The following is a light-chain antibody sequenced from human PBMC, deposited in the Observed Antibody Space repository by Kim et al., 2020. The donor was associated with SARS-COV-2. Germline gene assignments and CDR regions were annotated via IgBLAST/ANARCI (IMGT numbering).Light chain of an antibody. J-gene: IGLJ3*02. CDR2: DVS. V-gene: IGLV2-11*01. Sequence: QSALTQPRSVSGSPGQSVTISGTGTGSDVGGYNYVSWYQQHPGKAPKLMIYDVSKRPSGVPDRFSGSKSGNTASLTISGLQAEDEADYYCCSYAGTYVFGGGTQLTVL. CDR3: CSYAGTYV. CDR1: GSDVGGYNY.